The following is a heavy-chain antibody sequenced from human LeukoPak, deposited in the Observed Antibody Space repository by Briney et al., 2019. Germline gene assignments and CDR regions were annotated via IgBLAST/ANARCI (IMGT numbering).Heavy chain of an antibody. CDR1: GYSISSGYY. CDR3: ASPVWMVMGSPMDV. V-gene: IGHV4-38-2*02. D-gene: IGHD6-19*01. J-gene: IGHJ6*04. Sequence: SETLSLTCTVSGYSISSGYYWGWIRQPPGKGLEWIGSIYHSGSTYYNPSLKSRVTISVDTSKNQFSPKLSSVTAADTAVYYCASPVWMVMGSPMDVWGKGTTVTVSS. CDR2: IYHSGST.